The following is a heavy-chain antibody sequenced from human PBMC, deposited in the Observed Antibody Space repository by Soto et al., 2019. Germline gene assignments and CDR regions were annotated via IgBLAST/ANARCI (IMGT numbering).Heavy chain of an antibody. CDR1: GFPFNNAW. J-gene: IGHJ4*01. CDR2: VKSKADGGSG. Sequence: EVQLVESGGGLVKPGGSLRLSCAASGFPFNNAWINWVRQVPGKGLEWVGRVKSKADGGSGDYAAPVKGRFVVSRDDSKDIVYLQMNILKIEDTGVYYCTTDSRTTLPEIRFDYWGHGTQVTDSS. D-gene: IGHD1-26*01. CDR3: TTDSRTTLPEIRFDY. V-gene: IGHV3-15*07.